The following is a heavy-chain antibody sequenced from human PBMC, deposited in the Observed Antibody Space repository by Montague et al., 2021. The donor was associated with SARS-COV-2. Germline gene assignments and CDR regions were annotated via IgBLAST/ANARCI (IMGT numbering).Heavy chain of an antibody. V-gene: IGHV4-31*03. Sequence: TLSLTCNVSGDSISGSRHFWNWIRQHPGKGLEWIGYIYHTGTTHYRPSLKSRATLSVDISQNQFSLKLNSTTAADTAIYYCARAHATYYNILTGYYDVFHLKSFFDPWGQGTLVTVSS. CDR2: IYHTGTT. D-gene: IGHD3-9*01. CDR1: GDSISGSRHF. CDR3: ARAHATYYNILTGYYDVFHLKSFFDP. J-gene: IGHJ5*02.